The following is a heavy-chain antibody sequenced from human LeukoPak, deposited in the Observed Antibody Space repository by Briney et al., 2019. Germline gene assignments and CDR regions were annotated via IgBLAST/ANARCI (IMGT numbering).Heavy chain of an antibody. J-gene: IGHJ6*02. CDR1: GASINGFF. Sequence: PSETLSLTCSVSGASINGFFWNWVRQTPEKGLEWIGYVSHSGATTSNPTLKRRGSITIGATKKHIPYTLTSRTAADSALFYCAGDRRGSFYTFDLWGRGPTVSVS. V-gene: IGHV4-59*01. CDR3: AGDRRGSFYTFDL. D-gene: IGHD1-26*01. CDR2: VSHSGAT.